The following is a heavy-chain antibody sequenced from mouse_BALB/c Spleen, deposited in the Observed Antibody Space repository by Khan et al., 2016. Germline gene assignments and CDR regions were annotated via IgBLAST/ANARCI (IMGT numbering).Heavy chain of an antibody. CDR3: AKGLRRGYYFDS. Sequence: QVQLQQSGAELVRPGASVKLSCKALGYTFTVYEMHWVKQTPVHGLEWIGAIHPGGGGSAYNQKFTVRATLTVDKSSSTAYMELSSLTSEDSAVYYCAKGLRRGYYFDSWGQGTTLTVSS. J-gene: IGHJ2*01. D-gene: IGHD2-4*01. CDR1: GYTFTVYE. CDR2: IHPGGGGS. V-gene: IGHV1-15*01.